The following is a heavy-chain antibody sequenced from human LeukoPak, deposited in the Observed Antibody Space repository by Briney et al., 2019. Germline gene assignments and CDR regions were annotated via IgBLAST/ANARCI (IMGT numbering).Heavy chain of an antibody. CDR2: IYHSGST. CDR3: ARDVGRVNWFDH. V-gene: IGHV4-59*01. J-gene: IGHJ5*02. CDR1: GGSISGYY. Sequence: PSETLSLTCTVSGGSISGYYWSWLRQPPGKGLKWFGYIYHSGSTYYNPSLKSRVTISVDTSKNQFSLKLRSVTAADTAVYYCARDVGRVNWFDHWGRGTLVTVSS.